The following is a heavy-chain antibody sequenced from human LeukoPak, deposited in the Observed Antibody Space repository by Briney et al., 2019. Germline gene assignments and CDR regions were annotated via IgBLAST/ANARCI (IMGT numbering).Heavy chain of an antibody. Sequence: PGRSLRLSCAASGFTFSSYGMHWVRQAPGKGLEWVAVISYDGSNKYYADSVKGRFTISRDNSKNTLYLQMNSLRAEDTAVYYCAKEIVVVPAAMDYWGQGTLVTVSS. D-gene: IGHD2-2*01. J-gene: IGHJ4*02. V-gene: IGHV3-30*18. CDR3: AKEIVVVPAAMDY. CDR2: ISYDGSNK. CDR1: GFTFSSYG.